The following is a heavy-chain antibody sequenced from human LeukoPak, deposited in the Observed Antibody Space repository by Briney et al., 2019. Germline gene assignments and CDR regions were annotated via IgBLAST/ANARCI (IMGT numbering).Heavy chain of an antibody. V-gene: IGHV1-3*01. CDR2: INAGNGNT. D-gene: IGHD1-26*01. CDR3: ATAGGSQASWFDP. CDR1: GYTFTSYA. J-gene: IGHJ5*02. Sequence: ASVKVSCKASGYTFTSYAIHWVRQAPGQRLEWMGWINAGNGNTKCSQKFQGRVTMTEDTSTDTAYMELSSLRSEDTAVYYCATAGGSQASWFDPWGQGTLVTVSS.